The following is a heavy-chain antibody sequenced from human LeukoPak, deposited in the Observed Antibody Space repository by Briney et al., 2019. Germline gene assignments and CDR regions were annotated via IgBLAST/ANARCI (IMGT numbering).Heavy chain of an antibody. J-gene: IGHJ6*03. CDR3: ARDLGYCSSTSCRRDYYMDV. V-gene: IGHV4-4*07. CDR1: GGSISSYY. Sequence: PSETLSLTCTVSGGSISSYYWSWIRQPAGTGLEWIGRIYTSGSTNYNPSLKSRVTMSVDTSKNQFSLKLSSVTAADTAVYYCARDLGYCSSTSCRRDYYMDVWGKGTTVTVSS. D-gene: IGHD2-2*01. CDR2: IYTSGST.